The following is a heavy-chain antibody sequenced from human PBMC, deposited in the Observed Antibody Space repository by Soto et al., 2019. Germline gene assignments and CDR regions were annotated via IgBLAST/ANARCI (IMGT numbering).Heavy chain of an antibody. J-gene: IGHJ4*02. D-gene: IGHD3-16*01. CDR2: MSYSGAT. V-gene: IGHV4-31*03. Sequence: QVHLQESGPGLVKPSQTLSLTCTVSGDSISAGGFYWTWIRQHPEKGLEWIGYMSYSGATYSNPSLQNRIFISPDTAKNEFSLKLSPVTAADPAKYYWARGNGQRGLGLWGLGILVTVSS. CDR1: GDSISAGGFY. CDR3: ARGNGQRGLGL.